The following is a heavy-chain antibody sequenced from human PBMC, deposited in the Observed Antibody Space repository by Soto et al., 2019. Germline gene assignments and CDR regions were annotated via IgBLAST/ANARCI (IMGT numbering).Heavy chain of an antibody. CDR1: SGSLRDHY. D-gene: IGHD3-16*01. CDR2: IYYSGST. J-gene: IGHJ6*02. V-gene: IGHV4-59*11. Sequence: SETLSLTCAVFSGSLRDHYWPWIRQPPGKGLEWIGYIYYSGSTNYNPSLKSRVTISVDTSKNQFSLKLSSVTAADTAVYYCARGGSPMKYYYGMDVWGQGTTVTVSS. CDR3: ARGGSPMKYYYGMDV.